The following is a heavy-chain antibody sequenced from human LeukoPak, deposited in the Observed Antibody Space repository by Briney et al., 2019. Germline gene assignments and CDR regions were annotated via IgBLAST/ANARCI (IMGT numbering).Heavy chain of an antibody. CDR3: ARDKKSGESSEIDY. J-gene: IGHJ4*02. V-gene: IGHV3-74*03. D-gene: IGHD3-10*01. CDR2: INRDGGTT. Sequence: GGSLRLSCAASGFTFSNYWVHWVRQAPGKGLVWVSRINRDGGTTKYADSVKGRFTVPRDNAKNTLNLQMNSLRAEDTAVYYCARDKKSGESSEIDYWGQGTLVTVSS. CDR1: GFTFSNYW.